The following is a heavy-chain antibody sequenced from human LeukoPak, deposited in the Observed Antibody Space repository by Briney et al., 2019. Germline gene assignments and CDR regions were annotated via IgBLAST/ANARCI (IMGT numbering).Heavy chain of an antibody. V-gene: IGHV1-46*01. CDR1: GYTFTSDF. CDR3: ATALYCSGDNCPPT. Sequence: GASVKVSCKTSGYTFTSDFMHWVRQAPGQGLEWMGIIKPSGGATSYPQKFQGRVTMSRDMSTSIVYMELSSLRSEDTAVYYCATALYCSGDNCPPTWGQGTLVTVSS. J-gene: IGHJ5*02. CDR2: IKPSGGAT. D-gene: IGHD2-15*01.